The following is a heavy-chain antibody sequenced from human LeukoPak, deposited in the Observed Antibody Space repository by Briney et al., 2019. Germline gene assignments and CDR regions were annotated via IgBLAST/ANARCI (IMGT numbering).Heavy chain of an antibody. Sequence: ASVKVSCKASGYTFTSYGISWVRQTPGQGLEWMGWISGYNGNTNYAQKFQGRVTMTSDTSTSTAYMELRSLRSDDTAVYYCARADIRAIASSGWYGFDYWGQGALVTVSS. V-gene: IGHV1-18*01. J-gene: IGHJ4*02. CDR2: ISGYNGNT. CDR1: GYTFTSYG. CDR3: ARADIRAIASSGWYGFDY. D-gene: IGHD6-19*01.